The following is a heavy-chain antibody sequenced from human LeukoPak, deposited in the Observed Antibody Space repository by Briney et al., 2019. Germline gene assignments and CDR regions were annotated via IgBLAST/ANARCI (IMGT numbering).Heavy chain of an antibody. Sequence: SETLSLTCTVSGGSISSGGDYWSWIRQPAGKGLEWIGHIDTSGGTNYNPSLKSRVTISVDTSKNQFSLELSSVTAADTAVYYCVRDHLAVAGMRLAWFDPWGQGTVVTVSS. CDR2: IDTSGGT. CDR3: VRDHLAVAGMRLAWFDP. D-gene: IGHD6-19*01. J-gene: IGHJ5*02. V-gene: IGHV4-61*09. CDR1: GGSISSGGDY.